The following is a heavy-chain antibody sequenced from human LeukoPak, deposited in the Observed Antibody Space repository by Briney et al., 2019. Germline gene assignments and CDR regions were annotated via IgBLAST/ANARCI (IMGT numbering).Heavy chain of an antibody. D-gene: IGHD7-27*01. CDR1: GFTFTNFA. CDR3: AKTGRSDWGSYY. V-gene: IGHV3-23*01. Sequence: GGSLRLSCTASGFTFTNFAMSWVRQAPGQGLEWVSGVSAGNGGSTYYTDSLRGRFTISRDNSKKTISLQMNSLSAEDTAVYYCAKTGRSDWGSYYWGQGTLVTVSS. J-gene: IGHJ4*02. CDR2: VSAGNGGST.